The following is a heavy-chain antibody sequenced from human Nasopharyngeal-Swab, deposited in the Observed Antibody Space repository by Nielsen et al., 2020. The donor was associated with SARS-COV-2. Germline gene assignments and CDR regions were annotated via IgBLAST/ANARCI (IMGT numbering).Heavy chain of an antibody. D-gene: IGHD3-9*01. Sequence: GGSLRLSCAASGFTFSNSDMNWVHQAPGKGLEWVSGVSWNGSRTHYADSVKGRFTISRDNSKNTLYLQMNSLRAEDTAVYYCARGKYYDILTGYADAFDIWGQGTMVTVSS. CDR3: ARGKYYDILTGYADAFDI. CDR2: VSWNGSRT. J-gene: IGHJ3*02. CDR1: GFTFSNSD. V-gene: IGHV3-35*01.